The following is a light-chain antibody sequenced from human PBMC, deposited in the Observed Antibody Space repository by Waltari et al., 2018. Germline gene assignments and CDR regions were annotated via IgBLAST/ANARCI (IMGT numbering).Light chain of an antibody. CDR3: SSYEVSSNLL. CDR2: EVN. J-gene: IGLJ2*01. V-gene: IGLV2-8*01. CDR1: SSDVGGYNY. Sequence: QSALTQPPSASGSPGQSVTISCTGTSSDVGGYNYVSWYQQHPGKAPKLMIYEVNKRPSGVPDRFSGSKSGNTASLTVSGLQAEDEAEYYCSSYEVSSNLLFGGGTKLTVL.